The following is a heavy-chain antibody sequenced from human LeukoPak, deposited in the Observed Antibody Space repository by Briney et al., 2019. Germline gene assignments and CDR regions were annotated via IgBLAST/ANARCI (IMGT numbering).Heavy chain of an antibody. V-gene: IGHV3-30*02. J-gene: IGHJ4*02. CDR2: IWYGGSNT. CDR1: GFTFSTYG. D-gene: IGHD2-2*01. Sequence: GGSLRLSCAASGFTFSTYGMHWVRQAPGKGLEWVAVIWYGGSNTYYADSVKGRFTISRDNSKNTLYLQMNSLRAEDTAVYYCAKVDIVVVPAAEKIDYWGQGTLVTVSS. CDR3: AKVDIVVVPAAEKIDY.